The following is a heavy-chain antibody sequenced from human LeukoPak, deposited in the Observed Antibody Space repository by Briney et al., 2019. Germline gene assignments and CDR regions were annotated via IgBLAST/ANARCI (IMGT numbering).Heavy chain of an antibody. CDR1: GYTFTSYD. D-gene: IGHD3-10*01. CDR3: ARGKKTMVRGVLYYFDY. J-gene: IGHJ4*02. CDR2: MNPNSGNT. Sequence: ASVKVSCKASGYTFTSYDINWVRQATGQGLEWIGWMNPNSGNTGYAQKFQGRVTMTRNTSISPAYMELSSLRSEDTAVYYCARGKKTMVRGVLYYFDYWGQGTLVTVSS. V-gene: IGHV1-8*01.